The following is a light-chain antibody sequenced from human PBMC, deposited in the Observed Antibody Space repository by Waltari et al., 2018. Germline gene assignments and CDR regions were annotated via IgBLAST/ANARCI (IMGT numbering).Light chain of an antibody. CDR2: DVY. V-gene: IGKV3-11*01. J-gene: IGKJ4*01. Sequence: DIVLTQSPVNLSVSPGERVTLSCRASQSVGSQLAWYQQKAGQAPRLLIHDVYNRAAGIPARFSGSGSGTDFSLTINSPEPEDSAVYFCQQRSEWPITFGGGTKVEIK. CDR1: QSVGSQ. CDR3: QQRSEWPIT.